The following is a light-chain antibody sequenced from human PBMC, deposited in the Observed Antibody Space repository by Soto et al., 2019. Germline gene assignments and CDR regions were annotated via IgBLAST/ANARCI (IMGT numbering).Light chain of an antibody. J-gene: IGLJ1*01. CDR3: SSYTSSSLS. V-gene: IGLV2-14*01. Sequence: SVLTQPASVSGSPGQSITISCTGTSSDVGGYNYVSWYQQHPGKAPKLMIYDVSNRPSGVSNRFSGSKSGNTASLTISGLQAEDEADYYCSSYTSSSLSFGTGTKVTVL. CDR1: SSDVGGYNY. CDR2: DVS.